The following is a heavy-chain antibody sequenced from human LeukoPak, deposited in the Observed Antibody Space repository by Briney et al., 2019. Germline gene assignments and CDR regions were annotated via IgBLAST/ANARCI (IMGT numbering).Heavy chain of an antibody. CDR3: ARGYSSSLYSCFDP. J-gene: IGHJ5*02. CDR1: GFTFNSYA. Sequence: GGSLRLSCAASGFTFNSYAMGWVRQAPGKGLEWVSGISGSGGISYYADSVKGRFTIPRDNSKNTLFLQMNSLRAEDTAVYYCARGYSSSLYSCFDPWGQGTLVTVSS. D-gene: IGHD6-13*01. V-gene: IGHV3-23*01. CDR2: ISGSGGIS.